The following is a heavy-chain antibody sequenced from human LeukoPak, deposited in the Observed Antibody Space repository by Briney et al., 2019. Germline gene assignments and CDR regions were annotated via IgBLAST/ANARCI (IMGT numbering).Heavy chain of an antibody. V-gene: IGHV5-10-1*01. Sequence: GESLKISCKGSGYSFTSYWIGWVRQMPGKGLEWMGRIDPSDSYTNYSPSFQGHVTISADKSISTAYLQWSSLKASDTAMYYCASSLSGSGSYFNESYYYYGMDVWGQGTTVTVSS. CDR1: GYSFTSYW. CDR3: ASSLSGSGSYFNESYYYYGMDV. J-gene: IGHJ6*02. D-gene: IGHD3-10*01. CDR2: IDPSDSYT.